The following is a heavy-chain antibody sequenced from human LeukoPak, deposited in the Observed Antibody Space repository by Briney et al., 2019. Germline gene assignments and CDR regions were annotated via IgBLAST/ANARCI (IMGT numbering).Heavy chain of an antibody. J-gene: IGHJ5*02. CDR3: ARERAYDSSGSRGGWFDP. D-gene: IGHD3-22*01. CDR1: GFTVSSNY. CDR2: IYSGGST. V-gene: IGHV3-66*01. Sequence: GGSLRLSCAASGFTVSSNYMSWVRQAPGKGLEWVSVIYSGGSTYYADSVKGRFTISRDNSKNTLYLQMNSLRAEGTAVYYCARERAYDSSGSRGGWFDPWGQGTLVTVSS.